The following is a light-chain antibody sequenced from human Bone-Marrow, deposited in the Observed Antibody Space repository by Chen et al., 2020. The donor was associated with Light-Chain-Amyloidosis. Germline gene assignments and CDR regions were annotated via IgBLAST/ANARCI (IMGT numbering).Light chain of an antibody. CDR1: DLPTKY. CDR2: RDT. CDR3: QSADSSGTYEVI. J-gene: IGLJ2*01. Sequence: SYELPQPPSVSVSPGQPARLTCSGDDLPTKYAYWYQQKPGQAPGLVIHRDTERPSGISERFSGSSSGTTATLNISGVQAEDEADYHCQSADSSGTYEVIFGGGTKLTVL. V-gene: IGLV3-25*03.